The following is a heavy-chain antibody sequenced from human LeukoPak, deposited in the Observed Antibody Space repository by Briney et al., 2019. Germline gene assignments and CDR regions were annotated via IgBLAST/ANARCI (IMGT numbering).Heavy chain of an antibody. J-gene: IGHJ6*03. CDR3: ARTDYGSHYMDV. Sequence: GGSLRLSCAASGFTFSSYGMSWVRQAPGKGLEWVSAISGSGGSTYYADSVKGRFTISRDNSKNTLYLQMNSLRAEDTAVYYCARTDYGSHYMDVWGKGTTVTISS. D-gene: IGHD3-10*01. CDR1: GFTFSSYG. CDR2: ISGSGGST. V-gene: IGHV3-23*01.